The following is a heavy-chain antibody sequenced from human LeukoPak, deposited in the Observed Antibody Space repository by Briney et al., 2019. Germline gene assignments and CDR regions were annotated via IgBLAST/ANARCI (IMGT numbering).Heavy chain of an antibody. V-gene: IGHV1-8*01. CDR3: ARDQKQWLVLDY. CDR2: MNPNSGNT. CDR1: GYTFTSYD. Sequence: ASVKVSCKASGYTFTSYDINWVRQATGQGLEWMGWMNPNSGNTGYAQKFQGRVTMTRDTSTSTVYMELSSLRSEDTAVYYCARDQKQWLVLDYLGQGTLVTVSS. D-gene: IGHD6-19*01. J-gene: IGHJ4*02.